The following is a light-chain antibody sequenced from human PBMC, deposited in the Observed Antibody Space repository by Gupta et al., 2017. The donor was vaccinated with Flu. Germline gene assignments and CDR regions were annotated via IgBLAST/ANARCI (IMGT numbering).Light chain of an antibody. V-gene: IGLV6-57*01. Sequence: NFMLTQPHSVSESPGKTVAISCTRSSGTIASYYVQWYQQRPGSSPTLVIYDDNHRPSGGPDQFSGSIDRSSNSASLTISGLKTEDEADYYCLSYDSDNHWVFGGGTKLTVL. CDR3: LSYDSDNHWV. CDR2: DDN. J-gene: IGLJ3*02. CDR1: SGTIASYY.